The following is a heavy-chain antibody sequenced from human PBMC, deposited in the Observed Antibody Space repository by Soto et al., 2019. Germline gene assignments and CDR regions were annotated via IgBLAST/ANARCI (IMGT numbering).Heavy chain of an antibody. Sequence: AVGSLRLSCAASGFTFRSYAMNWVRQTQEKGLEWVSSISSTSTYTHYADSVKGRFTISRDNANNSLFLQMNSLRAEDTAIYYCARDLALAGNYWGQGALVTVSS. D-gene: IGHD6-19*01. J-gene: IGHJ4*02. CDR3: ARDLALAGNY. V-gene: IGHV3-21*01. CDR1: GFTFRSYA. CDR2: ISSTSTYT.